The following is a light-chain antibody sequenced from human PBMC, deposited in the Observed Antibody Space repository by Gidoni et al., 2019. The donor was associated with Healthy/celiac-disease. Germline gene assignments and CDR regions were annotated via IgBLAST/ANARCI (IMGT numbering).Light chain of an antibody. CDR1: SSDVGGYNY. CDR2: DVS. V-gene: IGLV2-14*03. CDR3: SSYTRSSRL. Sequence: QSALTQPAAVSGSPGQSITISCTGTSSDVGGYNYVSWYQQHPGKAPKLMIYDVSNRPSGVSNRFSGSKAGNTASLTISGLQAEDAADYCCSSYTRSSRLFVGGTKLTVL. J-gene: IGLJ3*02.